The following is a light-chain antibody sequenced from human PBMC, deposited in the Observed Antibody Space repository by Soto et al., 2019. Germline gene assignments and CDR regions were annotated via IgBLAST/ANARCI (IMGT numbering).Light chain of an antibody. CDR1: QSISNY. Sequence: EIQMTQSPSSLSAAVGDRVTITCRASQSISNYLNWYRQKPGKAPKFLIYGASSLQSGVPSRFSGSGSGTDFTLTISSLQPEDFATYYCQQSNSSPHTFGQGTKLEIK. J-gene: IGKJ2*01. V-gene: IGKV1-39*01. CDR3: QQSNSSPHT. CDR2: GAS.